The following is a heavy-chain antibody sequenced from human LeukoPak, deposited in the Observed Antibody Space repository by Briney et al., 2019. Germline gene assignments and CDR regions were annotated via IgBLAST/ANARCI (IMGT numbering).Heavy chain of an antibody. D-gene: IGHD1-26*01. CDR3: ARALWRGGSRGSPFDY. CDR1: GGPISSGGYY. Sequence: SETLSLTCTVSGGPISSGGYYWSWIRQHPGKGLEWIGYIYYSGSTYYNPSLKSRVTISVDTSKNQFSLKLSSVTAADTAVYYCARALWRGGSRGSPFDYWGQGTLVTVSS. V-gene: IGHV4-31*03. CDR2: IYYSGST. J-gene: IGHJ4*02.